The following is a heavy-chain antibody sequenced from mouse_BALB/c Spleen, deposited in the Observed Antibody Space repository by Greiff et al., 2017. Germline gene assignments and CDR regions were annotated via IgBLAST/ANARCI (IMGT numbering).Heavy chain of an antibody. D-gene: IGHD2-1*01. CDR2: INSNGGST. J-gene: IGHJ3*01. CDR3: ARRDGNIRGFAY. Sequence: EVKVVESGGGLVKLGGSLKLSCAASGFTFSSYYMSWVRQTPEKRLELVAAINSNGGSTYYPDTVKGRFTISRDNAKNTLYLQMSSLKSEDTALYYCARRDGNIRGFAYWGQGTLVTVSA. V-gene: IGHV5-6-2*01. CDR1: GFTFSSYY.